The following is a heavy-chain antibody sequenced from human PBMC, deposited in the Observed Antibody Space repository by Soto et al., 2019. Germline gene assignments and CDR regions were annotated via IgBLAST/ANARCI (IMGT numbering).Heavy chain of an antibody. D-gene: IGHD3-10*01. CDR1: GFTFSTND. CDR2: IDGSGGTT. CDR3: AKNSGWFDS. J-gene: IGHJ5*01. Sequence: GGSLRLSCAASGFTFSTNDRSGVRQAPGKGLEWVSTIDGSGGTTYYADSVKGRFTISRDNSKNALYLQMNSLRADDTAVYYCAKNSGWFDSWGQGTLVTVSS. V-gene: IGHV3-23*01.